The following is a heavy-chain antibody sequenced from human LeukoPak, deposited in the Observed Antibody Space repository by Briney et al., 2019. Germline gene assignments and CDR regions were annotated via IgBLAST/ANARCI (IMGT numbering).Heavy chain of an antibody. J-gene: IGHJ4*02. CDR3: ARGAAVGQTRDY. V-gene: IGHV1-2*06. CDR1: GYTLTDHY. D-gene: IGHD6-13*01. Sequence: GASVKVSCKASGYTLTDHYMHWVRQAPGQGLEWMGRINPNSGDANYAQKFQGRVTMTRDTSISTAYMELSSLRSDDTAVYYCARGAAVGQTRDYWGQGTLVTVSS. CDR2: INPNSGDA.